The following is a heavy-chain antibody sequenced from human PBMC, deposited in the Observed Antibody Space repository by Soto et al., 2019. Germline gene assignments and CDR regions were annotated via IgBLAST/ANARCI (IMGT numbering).Heavy chain of an antibody. D-gene: IGHD5-12*01. J-gene: IGHJ4*02. CDR2: IYYSGST. V-gene: IGHV4-39*01. CDR3: ARHDRATALDY. Sequence: QLQLQASGPGLVKPSETLSLTCTVSGGSISSRSYYWGWIRQPPGKGLEWIGSIYYSGSTYYNQSLKSRVTISVDTPKNQFSLKLSSVTAADTAVYYCARHDRATALDYWGQGTLVTVSS. CDR1: GGSISSRSYY.